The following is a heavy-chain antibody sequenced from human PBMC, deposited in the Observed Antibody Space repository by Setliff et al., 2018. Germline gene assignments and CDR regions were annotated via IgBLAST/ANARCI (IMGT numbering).Heavy chain of an antibody. CDR3: ARSSAPIKRDYMDV. V-gene: IGHV3-7*01. CDR1: GFTFSSYW. Sequence: GGSLRLSCAASGFTFSSYWMSWVRQAPGKGLEWVANIKQDGSEKYYVDSVKGRVTISRDNAKNSLYLQMNSLRADDAAVYYCARSSAPIKRDYMDVWGKGTTVTVSS. J-gene: IGHJ6*03. D-gene: IGHD2-2*02. CDR2: IKQDGSEK.